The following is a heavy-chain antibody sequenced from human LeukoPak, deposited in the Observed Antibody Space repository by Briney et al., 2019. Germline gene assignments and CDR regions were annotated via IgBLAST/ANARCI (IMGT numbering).Heavy chain of an antibody. J-gene: IGHJ4*02. D-gene: IGHD6-13*01. CDR1: GFTFSSYE. CDR2: ISSSGSTI. CDR3: ARPGIAAAGTGYFDY. Sequence: PGGSLRLSCTASGFTFSSYEMNWVRQAPGEGLEWVSYISSSGSTIYYADSVKGRFTISRDNAKNSLYLQMNSLRAEDTAVYYCARPGIAAAGTGYFDYWGQGTLVTVSS. V-gene: IGHV3-48*03.